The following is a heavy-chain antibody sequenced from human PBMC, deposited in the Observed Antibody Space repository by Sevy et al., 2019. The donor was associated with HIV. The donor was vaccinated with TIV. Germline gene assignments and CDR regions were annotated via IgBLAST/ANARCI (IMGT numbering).Heavy chain of an antibody. D-gene: IGHD4-17*01. CDR1: GGSISSYY. J-gene: IGHJ4*02. CDR2: IYISGTT. V-gene: IGHV4-4*07. Sequence: SETLSLTCTVSGGSISSYYWSWIRQPAGKGLEWIGRIYISGTTNYNPSFKSRVTMSIETSKNQFSLKLSSVTAADTTVYYCARDLGGDYEGYWGQGTLVTVSS. CDR3: ARDLGGDYEGY.